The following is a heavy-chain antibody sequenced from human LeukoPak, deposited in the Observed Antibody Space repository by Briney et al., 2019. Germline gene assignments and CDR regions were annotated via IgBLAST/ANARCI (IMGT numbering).Heavy chain of an antibody. CDR1: GGSISSGSYY. CDR2: IYTSGST. V-gene: IGHV4-61*02. J-gene: IGHJ4*02. Sequence: SETLSLTCTVSGGSISSGSYYWSWIRQPAGKRLERIGRIYTSGSTNYNPSLKSRVTISVDTSKNQFSLKLSSVTAADTAVYYCARGEERDFDYWGQGTLVTVSS. CDR3: ARGEERDFDY.